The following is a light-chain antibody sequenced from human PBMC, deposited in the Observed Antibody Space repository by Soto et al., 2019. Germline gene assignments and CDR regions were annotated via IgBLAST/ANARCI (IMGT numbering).Light chain of an antibody. Sequence: VLTQSPSTLSLSPGESATLSCRASQNVGNNLAWYQQKSGQAPRLLIYAASDRATGVPARFSGGMSGTVCTLTISSLEPEDFGTSFWQQRRRWPRGTFGRGT. CDR1: QNVGNN. CDR2: AAS. CDR3: QQRRRWPRGT. V-gene: IGKV3-11*01. J-gene: IGKJ2*02.